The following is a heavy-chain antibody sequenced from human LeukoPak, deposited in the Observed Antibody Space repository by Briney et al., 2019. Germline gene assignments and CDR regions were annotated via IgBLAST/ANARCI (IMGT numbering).Heavy chain of an antibody. CDR2: ITSGGTT. CDR3: ARRGPNYYGSGSHDWFDP. J-gene: IGHJ5*02. V-gene: IGHV4-34*01. Sequence: PSETLSLTCAVSGGSFGGYYWSWIRQPPGKGLEWVGEITSGGTTNYNPSLKSRLTISVDTSNKQFSLNLSSVTAADTAVYYCARRGPNYYGSGSHDWFDPWGQGTLVIVSS. CDR1: GGSFGGYY. D-gene: IGHD3-10*01.